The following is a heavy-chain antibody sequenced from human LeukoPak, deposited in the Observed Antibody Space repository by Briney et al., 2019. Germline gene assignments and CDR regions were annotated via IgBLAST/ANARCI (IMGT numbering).Heavy chain of an antibody. D-gene: IGHD1-26*01. CDR3: TRNSGSYEY. V-gene: IGHV3-73*01. J-gene: IGHJ4*02. Sequence: HGRSLRLSWAASGFTFTGSAKHWVRQASGKALEWVGRIRSKANRYATAYAASVKGRFTIFRDDSKNTAYLQMNSLKTEGTAVYYCTRNSGSYEYWGQGTLVTVSS. CDR1: GFTFTGSA. CDR2: IRSKANRYAT.